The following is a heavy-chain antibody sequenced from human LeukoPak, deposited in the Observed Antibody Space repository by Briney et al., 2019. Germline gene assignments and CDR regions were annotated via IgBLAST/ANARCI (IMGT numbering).Heavy chain of an antibody. Sequence: ASVKVSCKASGYTFTGYYMHWVRQAPGQGLEWMGWINPNSGGTNYAQKFQGRVTMTRDTSISTAYMELSRLRSDDTAVYYCAGHRYSSSWDAFDIWGQGTMVTVSS. J-gene: IGHJ3*02. CDR1: GYTFTGYY. V-gene: IGHV1-2*02. CDR2: INPNSGGT. D-gene: IGHD6-13*01. CDR3: AGHRYSSSWDAFDI.